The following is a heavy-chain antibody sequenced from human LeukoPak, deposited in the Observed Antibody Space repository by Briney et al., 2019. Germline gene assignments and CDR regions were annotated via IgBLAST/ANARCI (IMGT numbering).Heavy chain of an antibody. Sequence: GGSLRLSCAASGFTFSSYAIHWVRQAPGKGLEWVALTSHDGSYKYYADSVKGRFTISRDNSKNTLSLQMNSLRAEDTAIYYCAKNGDRGAYCSGGSCYPYYYYYMDVWGKGTTVTISS. V-gene: IGHV3-30*04. D-gene: IGHD2-15*01. J-gene: IGHJ6*03. CDR2: TSHDGSYK. CDR3: AKNGDRGAYCSGGSCYPYYYYYMDV. CDR1: GFTFSSYA.